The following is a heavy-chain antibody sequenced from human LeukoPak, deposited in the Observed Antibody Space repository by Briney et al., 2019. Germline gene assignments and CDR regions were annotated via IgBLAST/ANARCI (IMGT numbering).Heavy chain of an antibody. D-gene: IGHD7-27*01. J-gene: IGHJ5*02. CDR2: IYYSGST. V-gene: IGHV4-59*12. Sequence: PSETLSLTCTVSGGSMSPYHWSWIRQPPGKGLEWTGYIYYSGSTNYNPSLKSRVTISVDTSKNQFSLKLTSLTAADTAMYYCARDRDGANSNWFDPWGQGTLVTVSS. CDR3: ARDRDGANSNWFDP. CDR1: GGSMSPYH.